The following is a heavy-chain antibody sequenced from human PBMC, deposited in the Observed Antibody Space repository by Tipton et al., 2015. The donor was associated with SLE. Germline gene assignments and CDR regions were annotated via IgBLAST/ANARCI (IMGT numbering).Heavy chain of an antibody. CDR1: GDSISSGGYS. CDR2: IYDTGTT. Sequence: LRLSCAVSGDSISSGGYSWSWIRQPPGKGLEWIGYIYDTGTTYFKPSLKSRVTISVDRSKNQFSLKVSSVTAADTAVYYCARTGSDYGDYVINSWGQGTLVTASS. CDR3: ARTGSDYGDYVINS. J-gene: IGHJ4*02. D-gene: IGHD4-17*01. V-gene: IGHV4-30-2*01.